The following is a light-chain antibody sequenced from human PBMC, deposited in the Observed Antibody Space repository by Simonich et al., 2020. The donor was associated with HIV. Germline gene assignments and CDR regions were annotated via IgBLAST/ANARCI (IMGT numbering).Light chain of an antibody. J-gene: IGLJ2*01. V-gene: IGLV2-14*03. CDR2: DVS. CDR3: SSYTSSSTVV. CDR1: SSDVGNFKY. Sequence: QSALTQPASVSGSPGQSLTISCTGTSSDVGNFKYVSGYQHHPGKAPKLRIFDVSPRPSDVSKRFSASKAGATASLTISGLQAEDGADYYCSSYTSSSTVVFGGGTKLTVL.